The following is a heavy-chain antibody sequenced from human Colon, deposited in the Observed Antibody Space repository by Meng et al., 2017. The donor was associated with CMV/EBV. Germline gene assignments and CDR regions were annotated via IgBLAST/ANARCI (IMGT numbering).Heavy chain of an antibody. CDR1: GFSFSTYT. CDR2: ISSADTFI. J-gene: IGHJ6*02. D-gene: IGHD3/OR15-3a*01. CDR3: ARDLGLGAFYYYYGMDV. Sequence: GESLKISCAASGFSFSTYTMNWVRQAPGKGLEWLASISSADTFIYYTDSVKGRFTVSRDNAENSLFLEMNSLRAEDTGVYYCARDLGLGAFYYYYGMDVWGQGTTVTVSS. V-gene: IGHV3-21*01.